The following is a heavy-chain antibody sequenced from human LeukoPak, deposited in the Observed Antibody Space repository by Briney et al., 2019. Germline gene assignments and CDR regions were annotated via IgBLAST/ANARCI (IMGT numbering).Heavy chain of an antibody. CDR1: GFTFSSYW. Sequence: GGSLRLSCAPSGFTFSSYWMHWVRQAPGKGLVWVSRINSDGSSTSYADSVKGRFTISRDNAKNTLYLQMNSLRAEDTAVYYCARDYYDTDAFDIWGQGTMVTVSS. D-gene: IGHD3-22*01. CDR3: ARDYYDTDAFDI. CDR2: INSDGSST. V-gene: IGHV3-74*01. J-gene: IGHJ3*02.